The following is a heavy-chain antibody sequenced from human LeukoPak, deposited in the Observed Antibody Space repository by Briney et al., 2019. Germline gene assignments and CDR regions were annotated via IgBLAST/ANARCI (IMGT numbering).Heavy chain of an antibody. D-gene: IGHD6-13*01. CDR1: GFTFSSYG. V-gene: IGHV3-30*02. Sequence: GGSLRLSCAASGFTFSSYGMHWVRQAPGKGLEWVAFIRYDGSNKYYADSVKGRFTISRDNSKNTLYLQMNSLRAEDTAVYYCAKARGEIAAAGNDYWGQGTLVTVSS. CDR3: AKARGEIAAAGNDY. CDR2: IRYDGSNK. J-gene: IGHJ4*02.